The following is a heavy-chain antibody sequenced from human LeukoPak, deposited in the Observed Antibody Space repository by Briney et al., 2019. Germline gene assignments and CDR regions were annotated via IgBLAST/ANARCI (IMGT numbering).Heavy chain of an antibody. CDR1: GYTFTGYC. CDR3: ARRIQLWLHGYYYYYMDV. V-gene: IGHV1-18*04. J-gene: IGHJ6*03. D-gene: IGHD5-18*01. Sequence: ASVKVSCKASGYTFTGYCMHWVRQAPGQGLEWMGWISAYNGNTNYAQKLQGRVTMTTDTSTSTAYMELRSLRSDDTAVYYCARRIQLWLHGYYYYYMDVWGKGTAVTVSS. CDR2: ISAYNGNT.